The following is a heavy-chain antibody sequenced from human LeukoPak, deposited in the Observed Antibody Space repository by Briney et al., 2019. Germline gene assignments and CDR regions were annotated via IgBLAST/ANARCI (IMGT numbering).Heavy chain of an antibody. CDR1: GGSISSYH. Sequence: PSETLSLTCTVSGGSISSYHWSWIRQPPGKGLEWIGYIYTSGSTNYNPSLQSRVTISVDTSKNQFSLKLSSVTAADTAVYYCARGIVVVPAATNWFDPWGQGTLVTVSS. D-gene: IGHD2-2*01. CDR2: IYTSGST. V-gene: IGHV4-4*09. J-gene: IGHJ5*02. CDR3: ARGIVVVPAATNWFDP.